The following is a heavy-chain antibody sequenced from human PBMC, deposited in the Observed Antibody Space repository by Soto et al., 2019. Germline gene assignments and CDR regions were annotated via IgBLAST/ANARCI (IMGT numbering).Heavy chain of an antibody. J-gene: IGHJ3*02. CDR3: ATVGEYYYDSSGAYDAFDI. D-gene: IGHD3-22*01. V-gene: IGHV3-30-3*01. Sequence: XXASGFTFSSYAMHWVRQAPGKGLEWVAVISYDGSNKYYADSVKGRFTISRDNSKNTLYLQMNSLRAEDTAVYYCATVGEYYYDSSGAYDAFDIWGQGTMVTVSS. CDR2: ISYDGSNK. CDR1: GFTFSSYA.